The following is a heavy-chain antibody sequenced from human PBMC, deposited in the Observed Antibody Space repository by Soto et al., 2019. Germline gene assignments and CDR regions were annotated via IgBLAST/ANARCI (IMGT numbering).Heavy chain of an antibody. V-gene: IGHV1-18*01. J-gene: IGHJ4*02. D-gene: IGHD6-19*01. CDR1: GGTFSSYA. CDR3: ARDRLSSQQWLVTSFDY. Sequence: GASEKVSCKASGGTFSSYAISWVRQAPGQGLEWMGWISAYNGNKNYAQKLQGRVTMTTDTSTSTAYMELRSLRYDDTAVYYCARDRLSSQQWLVTSFDYWGQGTLVTVSS. CDR2: ISAYNGNK.